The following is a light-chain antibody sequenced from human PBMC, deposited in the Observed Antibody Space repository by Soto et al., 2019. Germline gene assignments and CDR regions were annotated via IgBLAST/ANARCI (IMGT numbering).Light chain of an antibody. CDR3: HQYNDWPGT. V-gene: IGKV3-15*01. CDR1: QSIKSD. CDR2: GGS. J-gene: IGKJ1*01. Sequence: EVVMTQSPVTLSVAPGEGTTLSCRASQSIKSDLAWYQQKPGQAPRPLTRGGSTRAAGIPHRYSGYGSGTEFTLTITSLPSEDFGVYYCHQYNDWPGTFGQGTKVEV.